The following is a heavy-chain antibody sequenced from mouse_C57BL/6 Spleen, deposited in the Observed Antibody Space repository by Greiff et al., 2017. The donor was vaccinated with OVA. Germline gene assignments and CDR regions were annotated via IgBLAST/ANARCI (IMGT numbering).Heavy chain of an antibody. Sequence: EVMLVESGGDLVKPGGSLKLSCAASGFTFSSYGMSWVRQTPDKRLEWVATISSGGSYTYYPDSVKGRFTISRDNAKNTLYLQMSSLKSEDTAMYYCARPPRGSCLGDFDVWGTGTTVTVSS. V-gene: IGHV5-6*01. CDR1: GFTFSSYG. J-gene: IGHJ1*03. CDR2: ISSGGSYT. CDR3: ARPPRGSCLGDFDV.